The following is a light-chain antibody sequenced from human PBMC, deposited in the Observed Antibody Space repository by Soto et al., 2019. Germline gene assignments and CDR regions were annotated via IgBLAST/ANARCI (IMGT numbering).Light chain of an antibody. CDR3: QQYNNWPPYS. Sequence: EIVMTQSPATLSVSPGERATLSCRASQSVSSNLAWYQQKPGQAPRLLIYGASTRATGIPARFSSSGSGTDTTLTISSLQSKDLSLSDCQQYNNWPPYSFGQGTKMEIK. CDR2: GAS. J-gene: IGKJ2*03. CDR1: QSVSSN. V-gene: IGKV3-15*01.